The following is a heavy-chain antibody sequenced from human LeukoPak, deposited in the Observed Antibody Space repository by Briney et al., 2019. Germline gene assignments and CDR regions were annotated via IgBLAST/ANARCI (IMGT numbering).Heavy chain of an antibody. V-gene: IGHV1-69*13. J-gene: IGHJ4*02. CDR2: IIPLFGTA. Sequence: SVKVSCRASGGTFSSSAISWVRQAPGQGLEWLGGIIPLFGTADYAQKFQGRITITADESTSTAYMELSSLRSEDTAVYYCALCRDGYTLWGQGTLVTVSS. CDR3: ALCRDGYTL. D-gene: IGHD5-24*01. CDR1: GGTFSSSA.